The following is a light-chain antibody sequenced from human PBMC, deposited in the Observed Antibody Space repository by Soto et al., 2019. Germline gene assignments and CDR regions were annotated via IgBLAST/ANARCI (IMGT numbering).Light chain of an antibody. CDR2: EVN. J-gene: IGLJ1*01. CDR3: TSYAGGNNV. CDR1: SSDVGGYNY. V-gene: IGLV2-8*01. Sequence: QSALTQPPSASGSPGQSVTISCTGTSSDVGGYNYVSWYQQYPGKVPKLMVYEVNKRPSGVPDRFSGSKSGNTASLTVSGLQADDEADYYCTSYAGGNNVFGTGTMLTVL.